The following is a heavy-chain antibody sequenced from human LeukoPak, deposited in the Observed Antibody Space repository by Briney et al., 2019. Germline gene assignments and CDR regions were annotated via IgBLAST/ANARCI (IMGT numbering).Heavy chain of an antibody. V-gene: IGHV1-18*01. CDR2: ISAYNGNT. CDR1: GYTFTIYG. J-gene: IGHJ5*02. D-gene: IGHD1-1*01. CDR3: ARDQLSRGVWFDP. Sequence: ASVKVSCTASGYTFTIYGISWVRQAPGQGLEWMGWISAYNGNTNYAQKLQGRVTMTTDTSTSTAYMELRSLRSDDTAVYYCARDQLSRGVWFDPWGQGTLVTVSS.